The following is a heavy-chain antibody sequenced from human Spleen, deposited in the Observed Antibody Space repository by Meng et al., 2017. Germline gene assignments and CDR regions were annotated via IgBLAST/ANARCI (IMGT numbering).Heavy chain of an antibody. CDR2: MKSNVDGGTV. J-gene: IGHJ4*01. Sequence: GESLKISCAASGFTFSNAWMTWVRQAPGKGLEWIGRMKSNVDGGTVDYAAAVQGRFFISSDDSENTFYLQMNSLKTEDTAVYYCSGHVDYWGRGTLVTVSS. CDR3: SGHVDY. V-gene: IGHV3-15*01. CDR1: GFTFSNAW.